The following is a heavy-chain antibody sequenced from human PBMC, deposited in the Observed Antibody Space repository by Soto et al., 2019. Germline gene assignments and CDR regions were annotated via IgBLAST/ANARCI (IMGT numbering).Heavy chain of an antibody. CDR3: ASGMIVVARQPLTY. J-gene: IGHJ4*02. V-gene: IGHV4-31*03. CDR1: GGSISSGGYY. CDR2: IHYSGSN. Sequence: QVQLQESGPGLVKPSQTLSLTCTVSGGSISSGGYYWSWVRQHPGKGLEWIGYIHYSGSNYYNPSLKSRFIISVDTSKKQFSLNLSSVTAADTAVYYCASGMIVVARQPLTYWGQGTLVTVSS. D-gene: IGHD3-22*01.